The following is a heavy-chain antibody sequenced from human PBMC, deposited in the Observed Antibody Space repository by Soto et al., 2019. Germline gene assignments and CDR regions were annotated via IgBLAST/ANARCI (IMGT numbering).Heavy chain of an antibody. CDR1: GDSVSSGSYY. D-gene: IGHD4-17*01. Sequence: TSETLSLTCIVSGDSVSSGSYYWSWIRQPPGKGLEWIGYIYYRGSTNYNPSLKSRVTISIDTSRNQFSLKLNSVTAADTALYYCARGLDYVGFDYWGQGTLVTVSS. CDR2: IYYRGST. CDR3: ARGLDYVGFDY. J-gene: IGHJ4*02. V-gene: IGHV4-61*01.